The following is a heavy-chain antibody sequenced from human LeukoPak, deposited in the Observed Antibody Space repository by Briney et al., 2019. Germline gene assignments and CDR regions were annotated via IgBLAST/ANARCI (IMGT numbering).Heavy chain of an antibody. CDR2: IIPIFGTA. CDR1: GGTFSSYA. J-gene: IGHJ4*02. Sequence: SVKVSCKASGGTFSSYAISLVRQAPGQGLEWMGGIIPIFGTANYAQKFQGRVTITADKSTSTAYMELSSLRSEDTAVYCCAREYGDYFDYGGKGTLVTVSS. D-gene: IGHD4-17*01. CDR3: AREYGDYFDY. V-gene: IGHV1-69*06.